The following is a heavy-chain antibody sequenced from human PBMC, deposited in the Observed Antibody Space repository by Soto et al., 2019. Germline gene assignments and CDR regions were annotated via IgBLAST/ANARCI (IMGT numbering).Heavy chain of an antibody. V-gene: IGHV3-30*04. Sequence: GGSLGLSCSASGFTFSPYAMHWVRQAPGKGRGWVSVISYNGSNKYYADSVKGRFTISRDNSKNTLYLQMNSLRAEDTAVFYCAKDTYYDFWSGYYYYYGMDVRGQGTTVTVSS. D-gene: IGHD3-3*01. J-gene: IGHJ6*02. CDR1: GFTFSPYA. CDR3: AKDTYYDFWSGYYYYYGMDV. CDR2: ISYNGSNK.